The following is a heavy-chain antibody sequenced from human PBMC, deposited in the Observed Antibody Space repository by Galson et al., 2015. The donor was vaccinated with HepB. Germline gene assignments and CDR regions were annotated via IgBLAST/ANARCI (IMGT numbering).Heavy chain of an antibody. CDR2: ISSSSSYI. V-gene: IGHV3-21*01. CDR1: GFTFSSYS. Sequence: SLRLSCAASGFTFSSYSMNWVRQAPGKGLEWVSSISSSSSYIYYADSVKGRFTISRDNAKNSLYLQMNSLRAEDTAVYYCAREVDYGSGGGENAFDIWGQGTMVTVSS. D-gene: IGHD3-10*01. CDR3: AREVDYGSGGGENAFDI. J-gene: IGHJ3*02.